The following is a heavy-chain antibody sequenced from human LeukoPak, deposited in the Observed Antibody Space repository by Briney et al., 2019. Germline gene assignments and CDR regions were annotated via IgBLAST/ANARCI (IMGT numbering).Heavy chain of an antibody. CDR2: IWHTGGT. CDR1: GDSIRSGNW. J-gene: IGHJ3*02. V-gene: IGHV4-4*02. Sequence: PSGTLSLTCSISGDSIRSGNWWSWVRQLPGKGLEWIGEIWHTGGTNYNPSLESRVTISLAKSNIQFSLNLGSVTAADTAIYYCARTRINCYSFCGFDIWGQGTKVTISS. D-gene: IGHD2-21*01. CDR3: ARTRINCYSFCGFDI.